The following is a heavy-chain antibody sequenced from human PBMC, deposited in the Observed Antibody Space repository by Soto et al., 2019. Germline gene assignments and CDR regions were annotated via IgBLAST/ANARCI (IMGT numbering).Heavy chain of an antibody. D-gene: IGHD6-13*01. V-gene: IGHV3-33*01. J-gene: IGHJ4*02. CDR1: GFTFSSYG. CDR3: ARGYLDLQQLANYFDY. CDR2: IWYDGSNK. Sequence: HPGGSLRLSCAASGFTFSSYGMHWVRQAPGKGLEWVAVIWYDGSNKYYADSVKGRFTISGDNSKNTLYLQMNSLRAEDTAVYYCARGYLDLQQLANYFDYWGQGTLVTVSS.